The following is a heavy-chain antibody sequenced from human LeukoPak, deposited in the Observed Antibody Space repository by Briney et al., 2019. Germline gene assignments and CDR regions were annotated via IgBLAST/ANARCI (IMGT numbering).Heavy chain of an antibody. J-gene: IGHJ6*03. V-gene: IGHV7-4-1*02. Sequence: ASVKVSCKASGYTFTNYAMNWVRQAPGQGLEWMGWINTNTGNPTYAQGFTGRFVFSLDTSVSTAYLQISSLKAEDTAVYYCARDQPKYSYGLYYYYYYMDVWGKGTTVTVSS. CDR1: GYTFTNYA. D-gene: IGHD5-18*01. CDR2: INTNTGNP. CDR3: ARDQPKYSYGLYYYYYYMDV.